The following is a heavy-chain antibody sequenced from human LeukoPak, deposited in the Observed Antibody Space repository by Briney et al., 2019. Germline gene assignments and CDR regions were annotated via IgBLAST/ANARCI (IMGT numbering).Heavy chain of an antibody. CDR3: ARSSSWYRGVWVDAFDI. D-gene: IGHD6-13*01. CDR1: GGSINTYY. CDR2: ISYSGRT. V-gene: IGHV4-59*01. J-gene: IGHJ3*02. Sequence: SETLSLTCTVSGGSINTYYWSWIRQPPGRGPEWVGYISYSGRTNYNPSLKSRVTISIDTSKSQFSLKLVSVTAADTAVYYCARSSSWYRGVWVDAFDIWGQGTMVTVSS.